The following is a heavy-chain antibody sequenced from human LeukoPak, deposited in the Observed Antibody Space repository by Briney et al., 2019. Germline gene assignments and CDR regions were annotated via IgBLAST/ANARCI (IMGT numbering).Heavy chain of an antibody. CDR2: INLKSGGT. Sequence: ASVKVSCKASGYTFTGYYMHWVRQAPGQGLEWMGWINLKSGGTNSAEKFQVRVTMTRDTTTSTAYMELRRLRSDDTAVYYCARGFICSGGTCYSGFWFDPWGQGTLVTVSS. J-gene: IGHJ5*02. CDR1: GYTFTGYY. CDR3: ARGFICSGGTCYSGFWFDP. D-gene: IGHD2-15*01. V-gene: IGHV1-2*02.